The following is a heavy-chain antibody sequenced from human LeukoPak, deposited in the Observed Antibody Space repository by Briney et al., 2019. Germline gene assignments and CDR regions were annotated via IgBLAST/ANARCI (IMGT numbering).Heavy chain of an antibody. J-gene: IGHJ4*02. CDR2: IYYSGST. D-gene: IGHD4-17*01. V-gene: IGHV4-59*01. CDR1: GGSISSYY. CDR3: ARALTTVNPFDY. Sequence: TSETLSLTCTVSGGSISSYYWSWIRQPPGKGLEWIGYIYYSGSTNYNPSLKSRVTISVDTSKNQFSLKLSSVTAADTAVYYCARALTTVNPFDYWGQGTLVTVSS.